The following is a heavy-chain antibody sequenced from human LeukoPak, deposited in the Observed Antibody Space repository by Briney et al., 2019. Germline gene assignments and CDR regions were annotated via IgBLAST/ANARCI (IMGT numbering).Heavy chain of an antibody. CDR3: ARDEREPVARIPFVDY. J-gene: IGHJ4*02. Sequence: GGSLRLSCAASGFSFSSYEMNWVRQAPGKGLEWLSYINHSGSTIYYADSVKGRFTISRDNAKNSRYLQMNSLRAEDTAVYYCARDEREPVARIPFVDYWGQGTLVTVSS. CDR2: INHSGSTI. D-gene: IGHD6-19*01. CDR1: GFSFSSYE. V-gene: IGHV3-48*03.